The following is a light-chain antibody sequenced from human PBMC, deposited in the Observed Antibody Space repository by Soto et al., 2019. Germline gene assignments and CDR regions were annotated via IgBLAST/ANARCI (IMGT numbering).Light chain of an antibody. CDR3: SSYTGGNPSYV. J-gene: IGLJ1*01. CDR1: SSDVGGYDY. V-gene: IGLV2-14*01. CDR2: EVS. Sequence: QSVLTQPASVSGSPGQSITISCTGTSSDVGGYDYVSWYQLHPGKAPKLMVFEVSNRPSGVSYRFSGSKSGNTASLTVSGLQAEDEADYYCSSYTGGNPSYVFGTGTKLTVL.